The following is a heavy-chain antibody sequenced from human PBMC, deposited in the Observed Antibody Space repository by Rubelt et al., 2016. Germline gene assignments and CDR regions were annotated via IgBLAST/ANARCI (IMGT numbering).Heavy chain of an antibody. CDR1: GFTFSNAW. J-gene: IGHJ4*02. CDR3: TTDTAMDNDFDY. Sequence: EVQLVESGGGLVKPGGSLRLSCAASGFTFSNAWMNWVRQAPGKGLEWVGRIKTKIVGGQTDYAAPVKGRFTISRDDSKNTLYLQMNSLKTEDTAVYYCTTDTAMDNDFDYWGQGTLVTVSS. D-gene: IGHD5-18*01. CDR2: IKTKIVGGQT. V-gene: IGHV3-15*07.